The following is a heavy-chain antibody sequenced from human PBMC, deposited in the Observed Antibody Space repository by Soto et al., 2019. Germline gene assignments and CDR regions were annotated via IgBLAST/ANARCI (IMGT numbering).Heavy chain of an antibody. Sequence: ASVKVSCKASGYTFTGYYMHWVRQSPGQGLEWMGWINPNSGGTNYAQKFQGWVTMTRDTSISTAYMELSRLRSDDTAVYYCARDGAYSSGWYYGMDVWGQGTTVTVSS. V-gene: IGHV1-2*04. J-gene: IGHJ6*02. CDR1: GYTFTGYY. CDR3: ARDGAYSSGWYYGMDV. CDR2: INPNSGGT. D-gene: IGHD6-19*01.